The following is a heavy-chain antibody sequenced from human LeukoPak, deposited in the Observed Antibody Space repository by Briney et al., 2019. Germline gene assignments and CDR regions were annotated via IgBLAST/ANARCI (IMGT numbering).Heavy chain of an antibody. CDR2: IYSGGST. CDR3: ARDRWFGETGY. CDR1: GFTVSSNY. D-gene: IGHD3-10*01. J-gene: IGHJ4*02. V-gene: IGHV3-66*01. Sequence: GGSLRLSCAASGFTVSSNYMSWVRQAPGKGLEWVSVIYSGGSTYYADSVKGRFTISRDSSKNTLYLQMNSLRAEDTAVYYCARDRWFGETGYWGQGTLVTVSS.